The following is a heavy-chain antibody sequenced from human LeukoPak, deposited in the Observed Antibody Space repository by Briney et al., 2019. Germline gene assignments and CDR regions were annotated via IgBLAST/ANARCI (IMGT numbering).Heavy chain of an antibody. CDR1: GGSISGHH. Sequence: PSETLSLPCTVSGGSISGHHWTWIRQPPGTGLEGIGYFYDSGNVNYNPSLKSQVNIWMSMSNHQFSLTMSSVTAADTAMYYCARLLRPGGRKGDAFDIWGQGTLVTVSS. CDR3: ARLLRPGGRKGDAFDI. V-gene: IGHV4-59*08. CDR2: FYDSGNV. D-gene: IGHD1-26*01. J-gene: IGHJ3*02.